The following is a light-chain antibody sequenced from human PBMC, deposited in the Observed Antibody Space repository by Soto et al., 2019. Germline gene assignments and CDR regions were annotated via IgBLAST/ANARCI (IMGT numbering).Light chain of an antibody. Sequence: EIVLTQSPGTLSLSPGERDTLFCRASQSVSSSYLAWYQQKPGQAPRPLIYGASSRAIGIPDRFSGSGSGTDFTLTISRLEPEDFAVYYCQQYGSPPWTFGQGTKVDIK. CDR1: QSVSSSY. V-gene: IGKV3-20*01. CDR2: GAS. CDR3: QQYGSPPWT. J-gene: IGKJ1*01.